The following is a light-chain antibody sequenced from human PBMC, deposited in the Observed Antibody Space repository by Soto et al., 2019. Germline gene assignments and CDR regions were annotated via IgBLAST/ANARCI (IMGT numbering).Light chain of an antibody. V-gene: IGLV2-8*01. Sequence: QSALTQPPSASGSPGQSVTISCTGTSSDVGAYKYVSWYQQYPGKAPKLMIYEVTKRPSGVPDRFSGSKSGNTASLTVSGLQDEAEADYYCTSYVGNDIPVFGGGTKLTVL. CDR3: TSYVGNDIPV. CDR2: EVT. J-gene: IGLJ3*02. CDR1: SSDVGAYKY.